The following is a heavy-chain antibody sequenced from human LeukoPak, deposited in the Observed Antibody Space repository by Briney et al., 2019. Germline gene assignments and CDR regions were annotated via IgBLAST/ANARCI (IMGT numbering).Heavy chain of an antibody. CDR2: IIPILGIA. Sequence: SVKVSCKASGGTFSSYAISWVRQAPGQGLEWMGRIIPILGIANYAQKFQGRVTITADKSTSTAYMELSSPRSEDTAVYYCARGAGGYYYNDYWGQGTLVTVSS. CDR1: GGTFSSYA. J-gene: IGHJ4*02. V-gene: IGHV1-69*04. D-gene: IGHD3-22*01. CDR3: ARGAGGYYYNDY.